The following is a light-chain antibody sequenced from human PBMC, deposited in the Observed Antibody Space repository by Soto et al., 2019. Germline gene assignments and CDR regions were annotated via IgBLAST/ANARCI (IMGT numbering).Light chain of an antibody. V-gene: IGKV3-20*01. CDR3: QQYGGSPMYT. CDR2: GAS. J-gene: IGKJ2*01. CDR1: QSVSSSF. Sequence: EIVLTQSPGTLALSPGERATLSGRASQSVSSSFLAWYQQKPGQAPRLLMFGASSRPSDIPDRFSGSGSGTDFTLTISRLEPEDFAVYYCQQYGGSPMYTFGQGTRLAI.